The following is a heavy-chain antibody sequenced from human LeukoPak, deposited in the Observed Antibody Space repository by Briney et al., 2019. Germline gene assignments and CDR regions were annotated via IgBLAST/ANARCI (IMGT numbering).Heavy chain of an antibody. CDR3: ARGTGTPLDY. V-gene: IGHV3-74*01. J-gene: IGHJ4*02. Sequence: GGSLRLSCAASGFTFSSYWMHWVRQAPGKGLVWVSHISSDGGTTSYADSVKGRFTISRDDAKNTLYLQINSLRAEDTAVYYCARGTGTPLDYWGQGTLVTVSS. CDR2: ISSDGGTT. CDR1: GFTFSSYW. D-gene: IGHD1-1*01.